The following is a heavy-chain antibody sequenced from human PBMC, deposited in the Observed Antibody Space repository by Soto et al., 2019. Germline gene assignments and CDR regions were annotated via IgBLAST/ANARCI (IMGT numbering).Heavy chain of an antibody. J-gene: IGHJ5*02. V-gene: IGHV3-23*01. CDR1: GFTFRTYA. Sequence: EVQLLDSGGGLVQPGGSLRLSCAASGFTFRTYAMSWVRQAPGKGLEWVSTISDSGTTYYANSVKCRFTISRDNSRNTLDLQMNSLRVEDTAVYYGAKGGEGSCSRTSCLYFSDSWGQGTLVTVSS. CDR2: ISDSGTT. D-gene: IGHD2-2*01. CDR3: AKGGEGSCSRTSCLYFSDS.